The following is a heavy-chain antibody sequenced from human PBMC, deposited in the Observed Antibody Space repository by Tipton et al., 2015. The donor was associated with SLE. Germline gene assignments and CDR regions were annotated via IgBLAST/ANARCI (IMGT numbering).Heavy chain of an antibody. V-gene: IGHV3-30*03. D-gene: IGHD2-21*01. J-gene: IGHJ6*02. CDR1: GFTFRNYG. CDR3: ARWGEEIYCGSDCSYGWGV. Sequence: SLRLSCAASGFTFRNYGMHWVRQAPGKGLEWVAVISFDGSVKYYADSVKGRFTVSRDMSENTLYLQMNSLRGEDTAVYYCARWGEEIYCGSDCSYGWGVWGQGTTGTVSS. CDR2: ISFDGSVK.